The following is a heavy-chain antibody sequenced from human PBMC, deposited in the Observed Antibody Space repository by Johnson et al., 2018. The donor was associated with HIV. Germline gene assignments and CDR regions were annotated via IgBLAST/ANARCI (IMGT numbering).Heavy chain of an antibody. Sequence: VQLVESGGGVVRPGGSLRLSCAASGFTVSSNYMSWVRQAPGKGLEWVSVVYSDGNTYYADSVKGRFTISRDNSKNTLYLQMNSMRAEDTAVYYCARDRRVSREGNEPNSDAFDIWGQGTMVTVSS. CDR2: VYSDGNT. D-gene: IGHD4-23*01. CDR1: GFTVSSNY. J-gene: IGHJ3*02. CDR3: ARDRRVSREGNEPNSDAFDI. V-gene: IGHV3-66*01.